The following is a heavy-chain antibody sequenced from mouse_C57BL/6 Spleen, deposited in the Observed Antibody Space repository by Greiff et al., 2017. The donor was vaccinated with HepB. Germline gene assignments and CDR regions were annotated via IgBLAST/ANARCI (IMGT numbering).Heavy chain of an antibody. V-gene: IGHV1-62-2*01. D-gene: IGHD2-3*01. CDR1: GYTFTEYT. Sequence: VQLQQSGAELVKPGASVKLSCKASGYTFTEYTIHWVKQRSGQGLEWIWWFYPGSGSIKYNEKFKDKATLTAGKSSSTVYMELSRLTSEDSAVYFRARHEEGIVDGYPWCAYWGQGSLVTVSA. J-gene: IGHJ3*01. CDR2: FYPGSGSI. CDR3: ARHEEGIVDGYPWCAY.